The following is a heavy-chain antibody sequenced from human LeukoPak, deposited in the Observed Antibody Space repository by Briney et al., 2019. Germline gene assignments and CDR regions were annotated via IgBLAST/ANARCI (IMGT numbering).Heavy chain of an antibody. Sequence: GGSLRLSCAASGFTVSDSYMSWVRQAPGKGLEWVSVIYSGGSTYDADSVNGSFTISKDPSKNTLYLKMNSLKADDTAVYYCAREAPAIAAAGNVLTVEGRGHFDYWGQGTLVTVSS. V-gene: IGHV3-66*01. CDR1: GFTVSDSY. J-gene: IGHJ4*02. CDR3: AREAPAIAAAGNVLTVEGRGHFDY. D-gene: IGHD6-13*01. CDR2: IYSGGST.